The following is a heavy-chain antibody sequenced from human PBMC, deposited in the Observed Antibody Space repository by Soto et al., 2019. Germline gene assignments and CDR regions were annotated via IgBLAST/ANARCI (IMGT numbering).Heavy chain of an antibody. CDR3: ARLLGSHSTWFDP. CDR2: IHYSGST. D-gene: IGHD2-15*01. V-gene: IGHV4-59*01. Sequence: PSETLSLTCTVSGGSISSYYWNWIRQPPGKGLDWIGYIHYSGSTNYNPSLKSRVTISVDTSKNQFSLKLSSVTAADPAVYYCARLLGSHSTWFDPWGQGTLVTISS. CDR1: GGSISSYY. J-gene: IGHJ5*02.